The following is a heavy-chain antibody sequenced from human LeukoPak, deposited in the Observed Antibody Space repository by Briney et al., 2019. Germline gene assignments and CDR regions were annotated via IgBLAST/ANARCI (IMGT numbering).Heavy chain of an antibody. V-gene: IGHV3-48*01. J-gene: IGHJ4*02. CDR3: ARRGWGGSGFDY. CDR2: ISSSSGTI. D-gene: IGHD3-16*01. Sequence: GGSLRLSCAASGFTFYKFVMTWVRQAPGKGLEWLSYISSSSGTIYSADSVKGRFTISRDNAKNSLYLQMNSLRAEDTAVYYCARRGWGGSGFDYWGQGTLVTVSS. CDR1: GFTFYKFV.